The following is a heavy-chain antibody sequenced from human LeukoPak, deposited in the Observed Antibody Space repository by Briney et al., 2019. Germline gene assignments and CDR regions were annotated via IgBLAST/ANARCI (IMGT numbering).Heavy chain of an antibody. CDR3: AREYYYYSSGSPAFDY. J-gene: IGHJ4*02. V-gene: IGHV5-51*01. CDR2: FYPGDSDT. D-gene: IGHD3-22*01. CDR1: GYNFPLHW. Sequence: GESPELPCKGSGYNFPLHWTGWVPQIPGKGLEWLGIFYPGDSDTRYSPSFQGQDTISADKSISTAYLQWSSLKPWHTHMYYCAREYYYYSSGSPAFDYWGQGTLVTVSS.